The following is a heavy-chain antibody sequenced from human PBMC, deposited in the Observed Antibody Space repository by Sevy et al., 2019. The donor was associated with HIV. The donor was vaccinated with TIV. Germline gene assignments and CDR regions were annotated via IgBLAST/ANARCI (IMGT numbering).Heavy chain of an antibody. CDR2: IYSGGST. CDR1: GFTVSSNY. V-gene: IGHV3-66*02. J-gene: IGHJ4*02. CDR3: ARHGRDSYDYVWGSFDY. Sequence: GGSLRLSCAASGFTVSSNYMSWVRQAPGKGLEWVSVIYSGGSTYYAESVKGQFTISRDNSKNTLYLQMNSLRAEDTGVYYCARHGRDSYDYVWGSFDYWGQRTLVTVSS. D-gene: IGHD3-16*01.